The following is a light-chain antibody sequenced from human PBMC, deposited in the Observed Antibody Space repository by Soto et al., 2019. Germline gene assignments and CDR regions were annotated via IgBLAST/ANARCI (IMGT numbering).Light chain of an antibody. CDR2: GAS. J-gene: IGKJ1*01. Sequence: EIVMTQSPATLSVSPRERATLSCRASQSISDTLAWYQQKPGQAPRLLIYGASTRATGIPARFSGSGSGTEFTLTISSLQSEDFAVYYCQQYNNWPRTFGQGGKVDIK. V-gene: IGKV3-15*01. CDR1: QSISDT. CDR3: QQYNNWPRT.